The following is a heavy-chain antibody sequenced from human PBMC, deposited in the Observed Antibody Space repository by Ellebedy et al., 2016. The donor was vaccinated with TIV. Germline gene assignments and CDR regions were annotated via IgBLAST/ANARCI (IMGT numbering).Heavy chain of an antibody. CDR3: AREHTDYYDSGGYYSPEGFDY. CDR1: GYTFTSYY. Sequence: AASVKVSCKASGYTFTSYYMHWVRQAPGQGLEWMGIINPSGGSTSYAQKFQGRVTMTRDTSTSTVYMELSSLRSEEPGVYYCAREHTDYYDSGGYYSPEGFDYWGQGTLVTVSS. D-gene: IGHD3-22*01. V-gene: IGHV1-46*01. J-gene: IGHJ4*02. CDR2: INPSGGST.